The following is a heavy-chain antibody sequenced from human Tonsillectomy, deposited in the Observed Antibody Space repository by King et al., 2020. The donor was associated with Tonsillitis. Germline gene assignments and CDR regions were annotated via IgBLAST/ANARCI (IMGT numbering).Heavy chain of an antibody. V-gene: IGHV3-7*04. J-gene: IGHJ4*02. CDR3: ARGTRDILTTYNFDS. CDR1: GFTFNTYW. CDR2: INKDGSEK. Sequence: VQLVESGGGLVQPGGSLRLSCAASGFTFNTYWMSWVRQAPGKGLEWVANINKDGSEKYYVDSVKGRFTISRDNAKNSLYLQLSSLRAEDTAVYYCARGTRDILTTYNFDSWGQGTLVTVSS. D-gene: IGHD3-9*01.